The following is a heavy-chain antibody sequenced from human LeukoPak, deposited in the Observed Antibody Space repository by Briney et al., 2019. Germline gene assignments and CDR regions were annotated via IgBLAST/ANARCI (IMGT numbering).Heavy chain of an antibody. Sequence: SETLSLTCTVSGASITNYYWSWIRQSAGKGLEWIGRIYPSSGTPSNPPLNSRVTMSLDTSKNLFSLGLGSVAAADTAVYYCARVRANWNDGTFFYWGEGALVTVSS. CDR2: IYPSSGT. CDR3: ARVRANWNDGTFFY. D-gene: IGHD1-1*01. J-gene: IGHJ4*02. V-gene: IGHV4-4*07. CDR1: GASITNYY.